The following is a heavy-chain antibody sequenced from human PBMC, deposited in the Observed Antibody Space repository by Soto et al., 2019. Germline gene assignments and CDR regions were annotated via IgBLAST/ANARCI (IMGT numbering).Heavy chain of an antibody. D-gene: IGHD4-17*01. V-gene: IGHV3-49*03. CDR3: ARDLASSDNDDFYGMDG. Sequence: PGGSLRLSWVVSGFTFGEYTMSWFRQAPGGGREEVSGMCSKTYGATTDPEASQKGRIITSRDDTKRIAYQQMNRMKSDATAVYYCARDLASSDNDDFYGMDGWGQGTTVTVSS. J-gene: IGHJ6*02. CDR2: MCSKTYGATT. CDR1: GFTFGEYT.